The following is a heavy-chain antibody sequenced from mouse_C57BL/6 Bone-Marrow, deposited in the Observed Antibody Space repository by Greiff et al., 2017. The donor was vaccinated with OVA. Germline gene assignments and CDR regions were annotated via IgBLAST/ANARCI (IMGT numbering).Heavy chain of an antibody. J-gene: IGHJ2*01. V-gene: IGHV5-6*01. CDR2: ISSGGSYT. CDR1: GFTFSSYG. Sequence: EVKLMESGGDLVKPGGSLKLSCAASGFTFSSYGMSWVRQTPDKRLEWVATISSGGSYTYYPDSVKGRFTISRDNAKNTLYLQMSSLKSEDTAMYYCARPGFFDYWGQGTTLTVSS. CDR3: ARPGFFDY.